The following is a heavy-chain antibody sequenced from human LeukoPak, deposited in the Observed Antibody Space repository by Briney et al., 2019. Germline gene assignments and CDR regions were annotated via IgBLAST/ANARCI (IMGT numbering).Heavy chain of an antibody. CDR1: GGTFSSYA. CDR3: ASSIDYYDSSYFDY. Sequence: SVKVSCKASGGTFSSYAISWVRQAPGQGLEWMGGIIPIFGTANYAQKFQGRVTITTDESTSTAYMELSSLRSEDTAVYYCASSIDYYDSSYFDYWGQGTLVTVSS. J-gene: IGHJ4*02. CDR2: IIPIFGTA. V-gene: IGHV1-69*05. D-gene: IGHD3-22*01.